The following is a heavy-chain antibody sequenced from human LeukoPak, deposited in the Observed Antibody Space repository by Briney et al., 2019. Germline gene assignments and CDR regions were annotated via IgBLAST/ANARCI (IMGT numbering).Heavy chain of an antibody. Sequence: ASVKVSCKASGYTFTSYGISWVRQAPGQGLEWMGWISAYNGNTNYAQKLQGRVTMTTDTSTSTAYMELRSLRSDDTAGYYCARTEHGYSSSWYPYWGQGTLVTVSS. CDR1: GYTFTSYG. CDR3: ARTEHGYSSSWYPY. V-gene: IGHV1-18*01. CDR2: ISAYNGNT. J-gene: IGHJ4*02. D-gene: IGHD6-13*01.